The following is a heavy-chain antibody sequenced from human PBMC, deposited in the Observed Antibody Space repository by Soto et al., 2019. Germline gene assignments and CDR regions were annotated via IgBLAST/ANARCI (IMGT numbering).Heavy chain of an antibody. CDR3: YGSGSYAWGYNWFDP. J-gene: IGHJ5*02. Sequence: SVKVSCKASGGTFSSYAISWVRQAPGQGLEWMGGIIPIFGTANYAQKFQGRVTITADESTSTAYMELSSLRSEDTALYYCYGSGSYAWGYNWFDPWGQGTLVTVSS. V-gene: IGHV1-69*13. CDR2: IIPIFGTA. CDR1: GGTFSSYA. D-gene: IGHD3-10*01.